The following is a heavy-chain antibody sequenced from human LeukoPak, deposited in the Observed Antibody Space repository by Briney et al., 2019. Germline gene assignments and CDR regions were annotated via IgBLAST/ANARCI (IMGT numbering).Heavy chain of an antibody. D-gene: IGHD6-13*01. Sequence: WASVKVSCKVSGYTLTELSMHWVRQAPGKGLEWMGGFDPKDGETIYAQKFQGRVTMTEDTSTDTAYMELSSLRSEDTAVYYCATVAAAGAYRFDYWGQGTLVTVSS. V-gene: IGHV1-24*01. J-gene: IGHJ4*02. CDR2: FDPKDGET. CDR1: GYTLTELS. CDR3: ATVAAAGAYRFDY.